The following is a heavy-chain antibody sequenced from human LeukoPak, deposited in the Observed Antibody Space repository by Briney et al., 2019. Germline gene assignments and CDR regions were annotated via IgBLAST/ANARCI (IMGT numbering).Heavy chain of an antibody. CDR1: GYTITSYY. CDR3: ARAEVLRFLEWLGPFDP. CDR2: INPSGGST. V-gene: IGHV1-46*01. J-gene: IGHJ5*02. D-gene: IGHD3-3*01. Sequence: ASVKVSCKASGYTITSYYLHWVRQAPGQGLEWMGTINPSGGSTNYAQKFQDRVTMTRDTSTSTVYMELSRLRSDDTAVYYCARAEVLRFLEWLGPFDPWGQGTLVTVSS.